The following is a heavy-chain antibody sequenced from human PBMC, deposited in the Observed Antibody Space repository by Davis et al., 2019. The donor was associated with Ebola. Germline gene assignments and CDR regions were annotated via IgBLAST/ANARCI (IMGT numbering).Heavy chain of an antibody. CDR3: ARDRYSSSSSEYFQH. J-gene: IGHJ1*01. CDR2: IKQDGSEK. V-gene: IGHV3-7*01. D-gene: IGHD6-6*01. CDR1: GFTFSSYW. Sequence: GESLKISCAASGFTFSSYWMSWVRQAPGKGLEWVANIKQDGSEKYYVDSVKGRFTISRDNAKNSLYLQMNSLRAEDTAVYYCARDRYSSSSSEYFQHWGQGTLVTVSS.